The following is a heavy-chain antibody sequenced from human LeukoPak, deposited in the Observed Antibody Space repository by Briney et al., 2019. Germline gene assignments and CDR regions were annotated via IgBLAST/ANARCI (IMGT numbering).Heavy chain of an antibody. CDR3: ARESGANSGHRYGYNWFDP. CDR2: IYPGDSDT. J-gene: IGHJ5*02. CDR1: GYSFTSYW. Sequence: GESLKISCKGSGYSFTSYWIGWVRQMPGKGLEWMGIIYPGDSDTRHSPSFQGQVTISADKSISTAYLQWSSLKASDTAMYYCARESGANSGHRYGYNWFDPWGQGTLVTVSS. D-gene: IGHD5-18*01. V-gene: IGHV5-51*01.